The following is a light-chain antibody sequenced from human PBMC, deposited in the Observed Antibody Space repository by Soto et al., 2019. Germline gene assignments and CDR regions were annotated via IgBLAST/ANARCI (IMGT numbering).Light chain of an antibody. CDR2: DVT. CDR3: QSYDSSLSGPV. J-gene: IGLJ2*01. Sequence: QSALTQPPSVSGSPGQSVTISCTGTISDVGFYARVSWYQQVPGTAPKLLIYDVTNRPSGVPDRFSGSQSGKTASLTVSGLQAEDEADYYCQSYDSSLSGPVFGGGTKLTVL. CDR1: ISDVGFYAR. V-gene: IGLV2-18*02.